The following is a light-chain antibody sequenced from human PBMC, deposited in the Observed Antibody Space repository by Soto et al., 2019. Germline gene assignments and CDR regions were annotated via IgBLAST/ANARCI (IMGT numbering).Light chain of an antibody. CDR1: QSVSNN. V-gene: IGKV3-15*01. CDR2: GAS. CDR3: QQYNNWPRT. Sequence: EIVTTQSPATLSVSPGERATLSCRASQSVSNNLAWYQQKPGQAPRLLIYGASTRATGIPARFSSSGSGTEFTLTISSLQSEDFAVYYCQQYNNWPRTFGQGTKGDIK. J-gene: IGKJ1*01.